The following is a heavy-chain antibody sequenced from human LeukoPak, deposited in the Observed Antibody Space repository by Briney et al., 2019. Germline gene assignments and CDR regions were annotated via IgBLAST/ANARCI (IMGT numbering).Heavy chain of an antibody. Sequence: PGGSLRLSCAASGFNFEEYAMHWVRQAPGKGLEWVSGISWNSGNIGYADSVKGRFTISRDNAKDSLYLQMNSLRAEDTAVYYCARFAGSSIAAPKYDYWGLGTLVTVSS. D-gene: IGHD6-6*01. CDR1: GFNFEEYA. CDR2: ISWNSGNI. J-gene: IGHJ4*02. V-gene: IGHV3-9*01. CDR3: ARFAGSSIAAPKYDY.